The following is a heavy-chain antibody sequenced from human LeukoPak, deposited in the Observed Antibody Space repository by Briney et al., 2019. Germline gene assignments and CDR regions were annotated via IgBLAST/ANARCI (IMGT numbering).Heavy chain of an antibody. CDR3: ARERTVGATRDFDY. V-gene: IGHV3-21*01. D-gene: IGHD1-26*01. Sequence: GGSLRLSCAASGFTFSSYSMNWVRQAPGKGLEWVSSISSSSSYIYYADSVKGRFTISRDNAKNSLYLQMNSLRAEDTAVYYCARERTVGATRDFDYWGQGTLVTASS. CDR2: ISSSSSYI. CDR1: GFTFSSYS. J-gene: IGHJ4*02.